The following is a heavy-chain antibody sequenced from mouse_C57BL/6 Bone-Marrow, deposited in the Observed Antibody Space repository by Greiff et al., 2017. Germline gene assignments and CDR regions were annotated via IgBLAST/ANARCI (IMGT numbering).Heavy chain of an antibody. D-gene: IGHD1-1*01. CDR1: GYTFTSYW. CDR3: ARGGRRYFDV. CDR2: IYPSDSET. V-gene: IGHV1-61*01. Sequence: VKLQQPGAELVRPGSSVKLSCKASGYTFTSYWMDWVKQRPGQGLEWIGNIYPSDSETHYNQKFKDKATLTVDKSSSTAYMQLISLTSEDSAVYYCARGGRRYFDVWGTGTTVTVSS. J-gene: IGHJ1*03.